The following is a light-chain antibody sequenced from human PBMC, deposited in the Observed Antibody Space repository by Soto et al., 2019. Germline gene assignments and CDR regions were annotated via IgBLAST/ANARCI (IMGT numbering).Light chain of an antibody. CDR1: QAIRNL. Sequence: DLEMTQSPNSVSASVGDRVTVTCRASQAIRNLLAWYRQKPGQAPALLVYGASTLQSGVPPRFSGSGSGTEFTLTISSFQPEDFGIYFCQQAERFPWTFGQGTKVDIK. V-gene: IGKV1-12*01. J-gene: IGKJ1*01. CDR2: GAS. CDR3: QQAERFPWT.